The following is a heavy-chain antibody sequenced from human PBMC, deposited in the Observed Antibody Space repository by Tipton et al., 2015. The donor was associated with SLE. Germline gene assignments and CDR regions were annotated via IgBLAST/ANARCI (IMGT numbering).Heavy chain of an antibody. CDR2: ISDSGST. J-gene: IGHJ6*03. CDR1: GASISSHY. D-gene: IGHD2-8*01. V-gene: IGHV4-59*11. Sequence: TLSLTCSVSGASISSHYWSWIRQPPGKGLEWIGYISDSGSTNYNPSLKSRVTISVDTSKNQFSLKLSSVTAADTALYYCARVLGSRYCTNGVCSSPYYYYYYMDAWGKGTSVTVSS. CDR3: ARVLGSRYCTNGVCSSPYYYYYYMDA.